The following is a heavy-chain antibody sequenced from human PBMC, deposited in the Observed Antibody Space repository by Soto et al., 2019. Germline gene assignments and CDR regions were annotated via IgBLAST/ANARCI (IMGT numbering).Heavy chain of an antibody. J-gene: IGHJ5*02. Sequence: GGSLRLSCAASGFTFSSYSMNWVRQAPGKGLEWVSSISSSSSYMYYADSVKGRFTISRDNAKNSLYLQMNSLRAEDTAVYYCARDPSFDCSTTSCYTWFDPWGQGTLVTVSS. D-gene: IGHD2-2*02. CDR1: GFTFSSYS. V-gene: IGHV3-21*01. CDR2: ISSSSSYM. CDR3: ARDPSFDCSTTSCYTWFDP.